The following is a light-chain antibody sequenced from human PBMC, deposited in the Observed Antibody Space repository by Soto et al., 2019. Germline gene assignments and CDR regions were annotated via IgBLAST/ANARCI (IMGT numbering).Light chain of an antibody. CDR3: CSYARSSTSV. J-gene: IGLJ1*01. Sequence: QCALTQAASGSGSPGQSITISCTGTTSDVGSYNLVSWYQHHPGKAPKLMIYEGTKRPSGVSNRFSGSKSGNTASLTISGLQAEDEADYYCCSYARSSTSVFGTGTKVTVL. CDR2: EGT. CDR1: TSDVGSYNL. V-gene: IGLV2-23*01.